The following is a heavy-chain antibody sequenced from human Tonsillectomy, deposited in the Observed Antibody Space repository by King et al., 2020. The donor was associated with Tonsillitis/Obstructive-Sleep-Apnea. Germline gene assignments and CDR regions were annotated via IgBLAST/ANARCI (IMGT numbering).Heavy chain of an antibody. CDR2: IYYSGTT. Sequence: QLQESGPGLVKPSETLSLTCTVSDDSISSYYWSWIRQPPGKGLEWIAHIYYSGTTNYNPSLKSRVTISLDTSKNQFSLKLSSVTAADTAVYYCARTSLDYGDYEFTYYMDVWGKGTTVSVSS. V-gene: IGHV4-59*01. CDR1: DDSISSYY. J-gene: IGHJ6*03. CDR3: ARTSLDYGDYEFTYYMDV. D-gene: IGHD4-17*01.